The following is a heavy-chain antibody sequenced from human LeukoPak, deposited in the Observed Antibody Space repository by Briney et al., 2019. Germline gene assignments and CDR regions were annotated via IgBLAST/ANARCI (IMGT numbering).Heavy chain of an antibody. CDR1: GYTFTSYD. V-gene: IGHV1-8*01. J-gene: IGHJ6*02. D-gene: IGHD3-10*01. CDR3: ARVLGSGSYFGYYYGMDV. Sequence: GASVKVSCKASGYTFTSYDINWVRQATGQGLEWMGWMNPNSGNTGYAQKFQGRVTMTRNASISTAYMELSSLRSEDTAVYYCARVLGSGSYFGYYYGMDVWGQGTTVTVSS. CDR2: MNPNSGNT.